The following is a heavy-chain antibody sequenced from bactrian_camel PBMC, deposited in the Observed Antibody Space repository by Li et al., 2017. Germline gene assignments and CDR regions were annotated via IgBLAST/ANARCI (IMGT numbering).Heavy chain of an antibody. V-gene: IGHV3S53*01. J-gene: IGHJ4*01. CDR2: LTMDGTE. CDR1: GNIDDSIV. Sequence: VQLVESGGGSVQAGGSLTLSCAASGNIDDSIVMAWFRQAPGKEREAVATLTMDGTESYADSVKGRFTISQDNAQNILYLQMSSLKPEDTAMYYCTADRSTYCSEGYCLLSCALDPYNYRGQGTQVTVS. CDR3: TADRSTYCSEGYCLLSCALDPYNY. D-gene: IGHD2*01.